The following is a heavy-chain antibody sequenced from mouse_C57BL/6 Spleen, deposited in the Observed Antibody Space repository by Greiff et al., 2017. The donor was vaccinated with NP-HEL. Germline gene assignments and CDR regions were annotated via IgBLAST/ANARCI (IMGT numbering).Heavy chain of an antibody. CDR2: IDPSDSET. D-gene: IGHD2-5*01. CDR1: GYTFTSYW. J-gene: IGHJ3*01. Sequence: VQLQQPGAELVRPGSSVKLSCKASGYTFTSYWMHWVKQRPIQGLEWIGNIDPSDSETHYNQKFKDKATLTVDKSSSTAYMQLSSLTSEDSAVYYCARTPAYYSNYLFAYWGQGTLVTVSA. V-gene: IGHV1-52*01. CDR3: ARTPAYYSNYLFAY.